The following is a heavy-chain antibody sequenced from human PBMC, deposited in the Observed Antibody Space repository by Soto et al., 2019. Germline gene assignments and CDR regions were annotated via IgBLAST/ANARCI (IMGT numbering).Heavy chain of an antibody. V-gene: IGHV1-3*04. D-gene: IGHD5-18*01. CDR3: ARGAHTYGYVFDY. J-gene: IGHJ4*02. CDR1: GYTFTSLA. CDR2: INTGNGYT. Sequence: ASVKVSCKASGYTFTSLAMYWVRQAPGQSLEWMGWINTGNGYTKYSQKFQGRVTITRDTSASTVYMELNSLRSEDTAVYYCARGAHTYGYVFDYWGQGTLVTVSS.